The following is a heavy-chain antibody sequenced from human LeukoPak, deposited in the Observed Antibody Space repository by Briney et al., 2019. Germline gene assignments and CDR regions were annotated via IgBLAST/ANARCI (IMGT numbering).Heavy chain of an antibody. V-gene: IGHV1-2*02. D-gene: IGHD6-13*01. Sequence: VSVTVSCKASGYTFTGYYMHWVRQAPGQGLEWMGWINPNSGGTNYAQKFQGRVTMTRDTSISTAYMELSRLRSDDTAVYYCARAERIAAAGIKGDYYYMDVWGKGTTVTVSS. J-gene: IGHJ6*03. CDR2: INPNSGGT. CDR1: GYTFTGYY. CDR3: ARAERIAAAGIKGDYYYMDV.